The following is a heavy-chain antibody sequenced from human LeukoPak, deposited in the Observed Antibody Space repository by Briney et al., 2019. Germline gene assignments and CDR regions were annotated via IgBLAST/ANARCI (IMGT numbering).Heavy chain of an antibody. CDR1: GFTVSSNY. CDR2: IYSGGST. D-gene: IGHD3-22*01. J-gene: IGHJ4*02. V-gene: IGHV3-53*01. Sequence: GGSLRLSCPASGFTVSSNYMSWVRQAPGKGLEWVSVIYSGGSTYYADSVKGRFTISRDNSKNTLYLQMNSLRAEDTAVYYCASAGYYYVSSGYTPPRSFDYWGEGTLVTVSS. CDR3: ASAGYYYVSSGYTPPRSFDY.